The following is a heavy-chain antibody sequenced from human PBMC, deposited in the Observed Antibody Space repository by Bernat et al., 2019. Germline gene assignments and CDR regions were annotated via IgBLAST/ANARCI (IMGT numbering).Heavy chain of an antibody. CDR2: INPNIGGT. CDR1: GYTFTGYY. D-gene: IGHD3-10*01. CDR3: ARDKGFGEFSRGATFDY. V-gene: IGHV1-2*02. J-gene: IGHJ4*02. Sequence: QVQLVQSGAEVKKPGASVKVSCKASGYTFTGYYMHWVRQAPGQGLEWMGWINPNIGGTNYAQKFQGGVTMTRDTSISTAYMELGRRRSDDTAVYYWARDKGFGEFSRGATFDYWGQGTLVTVSS.